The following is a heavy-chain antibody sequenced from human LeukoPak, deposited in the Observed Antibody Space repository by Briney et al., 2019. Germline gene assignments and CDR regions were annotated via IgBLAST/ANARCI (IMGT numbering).Heavy chain of an antibody. CDR1: GYTFTSYA. V-gene: IGHV1-3*03. Sequence: GASVKVSCKASGYTFTSYARHWVRQAPGQRLEWMGWINAGNGNTKYSQEFQGRVTITRDTSASTAYMELSSLRSEDMAVYYCARALGSGWYGGFDYWGQGTLVTVSS. CDR3: ARALGSGWYGGFDY. CDR2: INAGNGNT. D-gene: IGHD6-19*01. J-gene: IGHJ4*02.